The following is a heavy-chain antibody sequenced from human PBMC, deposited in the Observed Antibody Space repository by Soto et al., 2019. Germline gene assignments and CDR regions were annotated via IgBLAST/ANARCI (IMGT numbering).Heavy chain of an antibody. CDR2: IRSSANNYAT. Sequence: VQLVESGGGLVQPGGSLKLSCATSGFSFSGSDMHWVRQASGKGLEWVGHIRSSANNYATAYGASVKVRFTISRDDSTNTAYLQMNSLKTEDKAVYYCTRYEVAAGVLWFDPRGQGTLVTVSS. D-gene: IGHD6-13*01. CDR3: TRYEVAAGVLWFDP. CDR1: GFSFSGSD. V-gene: IGHV3-73*02. J-gene: IGHJ5*02.